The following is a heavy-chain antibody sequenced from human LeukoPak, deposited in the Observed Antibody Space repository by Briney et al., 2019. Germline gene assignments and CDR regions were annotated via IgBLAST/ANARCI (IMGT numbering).Heavy chain of an antibody. CDR3: ARSEFEAFDM. Sequence: GGSLRLSCAASGFIFSYYSMNWVRQAPGKGLEWVSSINSNSNYMSYADPVKGRFTISRDNAKNSLYLQMTSLRAEDTAVYYCARSEFEAFDMWGQGTMVTVSS. J-gene: IGHJ3*02. CDR1: GFIFSYYS. CDR2: INSNSNYM. D-gene: IGHD3-10*01. V-gene: IGHV3-21*01.